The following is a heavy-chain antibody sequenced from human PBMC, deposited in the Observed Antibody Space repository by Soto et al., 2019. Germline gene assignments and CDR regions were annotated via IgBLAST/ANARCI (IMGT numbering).Heavy chain of an antibody. V-gene: IGHV1-69*12. CDR1: GGTFSSYA. Sequence: QVQLVQSGAEVKKPGSSVKVSCKASGGTFSSYAISWVRQAPGQGLEWMGGIIPIFGTANYAQKFQGRVTITADESTSQAYMELSSLRSEDTAVYYCARGGYQLMWDYYYGMDVWGQGTTVTVSS. CDR2: IIPIFGTA. CDR3: ARGGYQLMWDYYYGMDV. D-gene: IGHD2-2*01. J-gene: IGHJ6*02.